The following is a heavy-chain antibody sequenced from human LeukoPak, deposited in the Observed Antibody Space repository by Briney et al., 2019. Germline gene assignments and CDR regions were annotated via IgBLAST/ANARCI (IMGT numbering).Heavy chain of an antibody. CDR2: ISYDGSNK. V-gene: IGHV3-30*18. CDR1: GFTFSSYG. CDR3: AKEARTRPFDY. D-gene: IGHD6-6*01. J-gene: IGHJ4*02. Sequence: GRSLRLSCAASGFTFSSYGMHWVRQAPGKGLEWVAVISYDGSNKYYADSVKGRFTISRDNSKNTLYLQMNSLRAEDTAVYYCAKEARTRPFDYWGQGTLVTVSS.